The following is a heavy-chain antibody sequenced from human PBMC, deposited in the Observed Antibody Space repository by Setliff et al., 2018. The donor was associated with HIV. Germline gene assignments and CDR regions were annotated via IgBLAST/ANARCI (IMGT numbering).Heavy chain of an antibody. Sequence: ASVKVSCKASGGPFSSYAINWVRQAPGQGLEWMGGIIPILGIANYAQKFQGRVTITADKSTSTAYMELSSLRSEDTAVYYCARDREYYYDNSGSPSLDYWGQGTLVTVSS. V-gene: IGHV1-69*10. J-gene: IGHJ4*02. CDR2: IIPILGIA. CDR1: GGPFSSYA. CDR3: ARDREYYYDNSGSPSLDY. D-gene: IGHD3-22*01.